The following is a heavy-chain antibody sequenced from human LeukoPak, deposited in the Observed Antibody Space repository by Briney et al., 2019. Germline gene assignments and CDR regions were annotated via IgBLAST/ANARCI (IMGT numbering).Heavy chain of an antibody. CDR2: IWYDGSNK. CDR1: GFTFSSYA. J-gene: IGHJ4*02. CDR3: AALVMSGWYFDY. D-gene: IGHD6-19*01. V-gene: IGHV3-33*08. Sequence: PGGSLRLSCAASGFTFSSYAMSWVRQAPGKGLEWVAVIWYDGSNKYYADSVKGRFTISRDNSKNTLYLQMNSLRAEDTAVYYCAALVMSGWYFDYWGQGTLVTVSS.